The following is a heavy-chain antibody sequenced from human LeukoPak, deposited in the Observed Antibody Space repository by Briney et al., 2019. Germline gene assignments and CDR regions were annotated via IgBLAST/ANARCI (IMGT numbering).Heavy chain of an antibody. CDR3: ARDSRPYYTGSGSYYKIGRFDY. J-gene: IGHJ4*02. CDR1: GDSFSSYA. D-gene: IGHD3-10*01. V-gene: IGHV1-69*04. CDR2: IIPILDIK. Sequence: SVKVSCKASGDSFSSYALSWVRQAPAQGLEWMGRIIPILDIKTYAERFQDRVTITADEDTSTVYMELSSLRSEDTALYYCARDSRPYYTGSGSYYKIGRFDYWGQGTGVTVSS.